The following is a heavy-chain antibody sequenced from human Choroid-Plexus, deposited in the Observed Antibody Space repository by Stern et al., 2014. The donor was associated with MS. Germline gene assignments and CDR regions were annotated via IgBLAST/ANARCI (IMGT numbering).Heavy chain of an antibody. J-gene: IGHJ5*02. CDR1: GFPFGSCA. V-gene: IGHV3-30*18. CDR3: AKDRQYLTYFFDH. CDR2: VSYDGSDK. D-gene: IGHD2/OR15-2a*01. Sequence: QVQLVESGGGVVQPGRPLRLSCVASGFPFGSCAMHWVRQAPGKGLKWVAGVSYDGSDKYYADSVKGRFTIARDNYQNTLDMQMCGLRPEDTAVYYCAKDRQYLTYFFDHWGQGSLVTVSS.